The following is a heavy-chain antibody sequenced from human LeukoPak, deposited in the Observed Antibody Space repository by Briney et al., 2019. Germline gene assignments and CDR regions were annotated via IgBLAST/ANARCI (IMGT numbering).Heavy chain of an antibody. CDR3: ARHPFSNPFDF. CDR1: GDSITSSY. J-gene: IGHJ4*02. V-gene: IGHV4-59*08. D-gene: IGHD1-14*01. CDR2: VYYTGNT. Sequence: PSETLSLTCTVSGDSITSSYWSWIRQPPGKGLEWIGHVYYTGNTDYNPSLRSRVAVSLDTSKSHFTLSLRSVTAADMAVYYCARHPFSNPFDFWGRGILVTVSS.